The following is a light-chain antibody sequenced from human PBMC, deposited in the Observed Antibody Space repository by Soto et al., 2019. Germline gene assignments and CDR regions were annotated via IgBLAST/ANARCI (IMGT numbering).Light chain of an antibody. J-gene: IGKJ2*01. CDR2: GAS. Sequence: EIVMTQSPATLSVSPGERATLSCRASQSVSSNLAWYLQKPGQAPRLLIYGASTRATGIPARFSGSGSGTEFTLTISSLQSEDFAVYYCQQYNNWPRGYTFGQGTKLEIK. CDR3: QQYNNWPRGYT. CDR1: QSVSSN. V-gene: IGKV3-15*01.